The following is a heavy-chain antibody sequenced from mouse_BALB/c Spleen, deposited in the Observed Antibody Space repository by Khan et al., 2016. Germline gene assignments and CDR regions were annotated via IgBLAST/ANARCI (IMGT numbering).Heavy chain of an antibody. Sequence: QMQLQQPGAELARPGASVKLSCKASGYTFTTYWMQWVKQRPGQGLEWIGAIYPGDGDTRYTQKFKGKATLTADKSSSTAYMQLSSLASEDSAVYYCARGNSYYDYDYWGQGTTLTVSS. CDR3: ARGNSYYDYDY. V-gene: IGHV1-87*01. CDR1: GYTFTTYW. D-gene: IGHD2-4*01. J-gene: IGHJ2*01. CDR2: IYPGDGDT.